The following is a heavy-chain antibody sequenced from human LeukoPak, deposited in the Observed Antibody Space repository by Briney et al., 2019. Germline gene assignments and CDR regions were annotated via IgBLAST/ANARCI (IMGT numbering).Heavy chain of an antibody. V-gene: IGHV3-7*01. CDR3: ATGGAPGGRFEN. CDR2: MKEDGTEI. J-gene: IGHJ4*02. D-gene: IGHD3-16*01. Sequence: PGGSLRLSCVVPGFTFDMSTMSWVRQAPGKGPEWVAKMKEDGTEIFYAGSVAGRFTISRDNSKNSLYLRMNSLRVEDTAVYYCATGGAPGGRFENWGQGTLVTVSS. CDR1: GFTFDMST.